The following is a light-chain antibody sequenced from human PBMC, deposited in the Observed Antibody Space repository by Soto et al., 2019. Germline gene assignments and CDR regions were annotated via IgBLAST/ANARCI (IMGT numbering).Light chain of an antibody. CDR2: LEGSGSY. Sequence: QPVLTQSSSASASLGSSVKLTCTLSSGHSSYIIAWHQQQPGKAPRYLMKLEGSGSYNKGSGVPDRFSGSNSGADRYLTISNLQFEDEADYYCETWDSNTHVFGGGTKLTVL. CDR1: SGHSSYI. V-gene: IGLV4-60*02. CDR3: ETWDSNTHV. J-gene: IGLJ3*02.